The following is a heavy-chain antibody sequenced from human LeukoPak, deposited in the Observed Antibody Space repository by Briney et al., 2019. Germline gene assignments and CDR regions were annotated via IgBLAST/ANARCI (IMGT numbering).Heavy chain of an antibody. V-gene: IGHV4-39*07. Sequence: SETLSLTCIVSGVSISSSYYYWGWIRQPPGKGLEWIGSIYHSGNTYHTPSLKSRVTISVDTSKNQFSLKLSSVTAADTAVYYCARGIGVAGIYNDYWGQGTLVTVSS. D-gene: IGHD6-19*01. CDR1: GVSISSSYYY. J-gene: IGHJ4*02. CDR3: ARGIGVAGIYNDY. CDR2: IYHSGNT.